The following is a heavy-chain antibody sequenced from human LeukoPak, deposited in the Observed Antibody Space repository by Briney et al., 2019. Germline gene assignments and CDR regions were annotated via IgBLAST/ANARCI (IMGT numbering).Heavy chain of an antibody. CDR3: ARHDSSGYYRFDY. V-gene: IGHV4-39*01. CDR1: GASLTRSSYF. J-gene: IGHJ4*02. D-gene: IGHD3-22*01. Sequence: TSETLSLTCTVSGASLTRSSYFWGWIRQSPGKGLEWIGSSYYTGSTYYNPSLKSRVTISRDTSTNQISLRLTSVTAADTAVYYCARHDSSGYYRFDYWGQGTLVTVSS. CDR2: SYYTGST.